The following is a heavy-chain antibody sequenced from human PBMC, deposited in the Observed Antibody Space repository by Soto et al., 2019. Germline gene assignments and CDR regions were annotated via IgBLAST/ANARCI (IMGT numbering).Heavy chain of an antibody. J-gene: IGHJ4*02. D-gene: IGHD3-22*01. CDR1: GGTFSSYA. CDR3: ARDPGTMIVVGQGPFDY. CDR2: IIPIFGTA. Sequence: SVKVSCKASGGTFSSYAISWVRQAPGQGLEWMGGIIPIFGTANYAQKFQGRVTITADESTSTAYMELSSLRSEDTAVYYCARDPGTMIVVGQGPFDYWGQGTLVTVSS. V-gene: IGHV1-69*13.